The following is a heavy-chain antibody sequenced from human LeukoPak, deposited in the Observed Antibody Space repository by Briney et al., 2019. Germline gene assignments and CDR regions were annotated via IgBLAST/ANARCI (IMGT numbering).Heavy chain of an antibody. D-gene: IGHD3-22*01. CDR3: ARAFYYDSSGYYYFDY. J-gene: IGHJ4*02. V-gene: IGHV1-2*02. CDR2: IDPNSGGT. Sequence: GASVKVSCKASGYTFTGYYMRWVRQAPGQGLEWMGWIDPNSGGTNYAQKFQGRVTMTRDTSISTAYMELSRLRSDDTAVYYCARAFYYDSSGYYYFDYWGQGTLVTVSS. CDR1: GYTFTGYY.